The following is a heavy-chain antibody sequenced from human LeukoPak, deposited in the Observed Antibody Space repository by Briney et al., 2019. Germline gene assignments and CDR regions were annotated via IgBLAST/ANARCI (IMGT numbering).Heavy chain of an antibody. CDR1: GFTFSSYG. J-gene: IGHJ4*02. Sequence: GGSLRLSCAASGFTFSSYGMHWVRQAPGKGLEWVAVIWYDGSNKYYADSVKGRFTISTDNSKNTLYLQMNSLRAEDTAVYYCARDQAVAGLYFDYWGQGTLVTVSS. CDR2: IWYDGSNK. CDR3: ARDQAVAGLYFDY. D-gene: IGHD6-19*01. V-gene: IGHV3-33*01.